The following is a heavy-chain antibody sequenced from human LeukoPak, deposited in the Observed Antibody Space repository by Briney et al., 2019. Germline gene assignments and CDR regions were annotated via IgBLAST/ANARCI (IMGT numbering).Heavy chain of an antibody. CDR1: GYTFSSYV. Sequence: ASVKVSCKASGYTFSSYVITWVRQAPGQGLEWMGWIRGYNGNTNYAKKFQGRVTMTTDTSTSTAYMELKRMRSDDTAVYSCARPGNYGETLDAFDIWGQGTMVTVSS. CDR2: IRGYNGNT. V-gene: IGHV1-18*01. J-gene: IGHJ3*02. CDR3: ARPGNYGETLDAFDI. D-gene: IGHD4-17*01.